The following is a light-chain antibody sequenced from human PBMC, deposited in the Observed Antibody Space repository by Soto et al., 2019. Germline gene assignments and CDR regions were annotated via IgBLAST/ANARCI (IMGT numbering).Light chain of an antibody. Sequence: LTQPASVSGSTGRSITISCTGTSSDVGSYNLVSRYQHHPGKAPKIMIYEVSKWPSGVSNRFSGSKSGNTASLTISGLQAEDEADYYCCSYAGTSALVFGTGTKVTVL. J-gene: IGLJ1*01. CDR1: SSDVGSYNL. V-gene: IGLV2-23*02. CDR2: EVS. CDR3: CSYAGTSALV.